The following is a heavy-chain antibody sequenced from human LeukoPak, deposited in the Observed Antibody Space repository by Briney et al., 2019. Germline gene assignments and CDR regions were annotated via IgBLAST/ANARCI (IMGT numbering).Heavy chain of an antibody. V-gene: IGHV3-33*01. Sequence: GGSLRLFYAASGFTFRRYVMHWLRQAPGKGLEWVAVIWYDGSDKYYADSVKGRFTISRDNSKNTLYLKMNSLRAEDTAVYYCARDRRAAATVLDYWGQGTLVTVSS. J-gene: IGHJ4*02. CDR2: IWYDGSDK. D-gene: IGHD6-13*01. CDR3: ARDRRAAATVLDY. CDR1: GFTFRRYV.